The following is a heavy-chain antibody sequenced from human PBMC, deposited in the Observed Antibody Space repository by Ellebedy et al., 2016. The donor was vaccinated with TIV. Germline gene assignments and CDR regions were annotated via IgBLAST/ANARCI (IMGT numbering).Heavy chain of an antibody. CDR3: ARKNPDSKSIDN. CDR1: GASITTYY. D-gene: IGHD3-22*01. Sequence: MPSETLSLTCNVSGASITTYYWNWIRQSPGKGLEWIGYMSYSGSTNYNPSLKSRVTISVDTSKNQFSLRLSSVTAAGTAVYYCARKNPDSKSIDNWGQGTLVTVSS. CDR2: MSYSGST. J-gene: IGHJ4*02. V-gene: IGHV4-59*08.